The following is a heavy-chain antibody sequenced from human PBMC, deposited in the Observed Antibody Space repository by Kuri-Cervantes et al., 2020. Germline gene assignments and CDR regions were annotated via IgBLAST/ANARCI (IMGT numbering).Heavy chain of an antibody. J-gene: IGHJ3*02. CDR2: ISYDGSNK. Sequence: GESLKFSCAASGFTFSSYAMHWVRQAPGKGLEWVAVISYDGSNKYYADSVKGRFTISRDNSKNTLYLQMNSLRAEDTAVYYCAARPLWELLRRDAFDIWGQGTMVTVSS. CDR3: AARPLWELLRRDAFDI. D-gene: IGHD1-26*01. CDR1: GFTFSSYA. V-gene: IGHV3-30-3*01.